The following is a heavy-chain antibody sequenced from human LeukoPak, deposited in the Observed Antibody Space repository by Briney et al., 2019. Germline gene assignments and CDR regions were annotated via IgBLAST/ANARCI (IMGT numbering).Heavy chain of an antibody. D-gene: IGHD3-22*01. CDR3: AREDYYDSGSNDY. CDR1: GYTFTTYD. V-gene: IGHV1-8*03. J-gene: IGHJ4*02. CDR2: MNPNSGNT. Sequence: ASVKVSCKASGYTFTTYDITWVRQATGQGLEWMGWMNPNSGNTAYAQKFQGRVTITRNTSISTAYMELSSLRSEDTAVYYCAREDYYDSGSNDYWGQGTLVTVSS.